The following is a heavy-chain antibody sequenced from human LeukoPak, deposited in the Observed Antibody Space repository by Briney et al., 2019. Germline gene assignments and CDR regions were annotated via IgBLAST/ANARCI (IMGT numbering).Heavy chain of an antibody. D-gene: IGHD2-15*01. V-gene: IGHV1-69*13. CDR3: AREIGYCSGGSCSPDY. CDR2: MIPIFGTA. Sequence: GASVKVSCKASGGTFSSYAISWVRQAPGQGLEWMGGMIPIFGTANNAQKFHGRVTITADESTSTAYMELSSLRSEDTAVDYYAREIGYCSGGSCSPDYWGQGTLVTVSS. CDR1: GGTFSSYA. J-gene: IGHJ4*02.